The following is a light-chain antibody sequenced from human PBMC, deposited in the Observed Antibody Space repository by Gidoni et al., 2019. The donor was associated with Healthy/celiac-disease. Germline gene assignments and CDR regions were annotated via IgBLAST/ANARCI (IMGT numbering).Light chain of an antibody. J-gene: IGLJ2*01. CDR3: QSYDSSLSAVV. CDR2: ANS. CDR1: SSHIGAGYD. V-gene: IGLV1-40*01. Sequence: QSVLTQPPSVSGAPGPRVTISCTGSSSHIGAGYDVHWYKQLPGTAPKLLIYANSNRPSGVPDRFSGSKSGTSASLAITGLQAEDEADYYCQSYDSSLSAVVFGGGTKLTVL.